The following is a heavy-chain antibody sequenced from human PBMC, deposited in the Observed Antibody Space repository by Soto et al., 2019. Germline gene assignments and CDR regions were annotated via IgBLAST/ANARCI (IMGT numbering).Heavy chain of an antibody. V-gene: IGHV3-11*01. J-gene: IGHJ5*02. Sequence: GGSLRLSCAASGFTFSDYYMSWIRQAPGKGLEWVSYISSSGSTIYYADSVKGRFTISRDNAKNSLYLQMNSLRAEDTAVYYCARGLWGDIVVVPAAKVGWFDPWGQGTLVTVSS. CDR2: ISSSGSTI. D-gene: IGHD2-2*01. CDR3: ARGLWGDIVVVPAAKVGWFDP. CDR1: GFTFSDYY.